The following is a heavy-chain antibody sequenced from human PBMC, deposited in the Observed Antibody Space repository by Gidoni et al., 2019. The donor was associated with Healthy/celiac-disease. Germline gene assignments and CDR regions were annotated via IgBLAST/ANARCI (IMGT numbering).Heavy chain of an antibody. CDR1: GFTFSSDA. CDR2: ISGSGGST. J-gene: IGHJ4*02. Sequence: EVQLLESGGGWVQPGGSLSLSCAASGFTFSSDAMSWVRQAPRKGLEWVSAISGSGGSTYSAESVKGRFTISRDNSKNTLYLQMNSLRAEDTAVYYCAKDSVTVLTGYADYWGQGTLVTVSS. CDR3: AKDSVTVLTGYADY. V-gene: IGHV3-23*01. D-gene: IGHD3-9*01.